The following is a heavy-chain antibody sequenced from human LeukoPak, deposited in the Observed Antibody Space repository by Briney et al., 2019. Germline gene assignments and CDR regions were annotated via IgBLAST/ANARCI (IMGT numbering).Heavy chain of an antibody. V-gene: IGHV4-34*01. CDR2: INHSGST. Sequence: SEALSLTCAVYGGSFSGYYWSWIRQPPGKGLEWIGEINHSGSTNYNPSLKSRVTISVDTSKNQFSLKLSSVTAADTAVYYCARGAYYDFWSGYGAFDIWGQGTMVTVSS. CDR3: ARGAYYDFWSGYGAFDI. CDR1: GGSFSGYY. J-gene: IGHJ3*02. D-gene: IGHD3-3*01.